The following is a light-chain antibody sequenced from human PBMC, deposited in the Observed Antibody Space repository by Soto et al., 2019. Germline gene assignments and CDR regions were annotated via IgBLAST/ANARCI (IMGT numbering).Light chain of an antibody. CDR2: AAS. J-gene: IGKJ2*01. Sequence: EIELTQSPGTLSLSPGERATLSCRTSQSVSSSYLAWYQQKPGQAPRLLMYAASSRATGIPDRFSGSGSGTDFTITISRLETEDFAVYYCHQYGSSPYAFGQGTKVEIK. V-gene: IGKV3-20*01. CDR1: QSVSSSY. CDR3: HQYGSSPYA.